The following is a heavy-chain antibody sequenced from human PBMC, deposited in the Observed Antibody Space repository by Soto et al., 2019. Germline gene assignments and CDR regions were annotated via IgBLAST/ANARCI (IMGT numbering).Heavy chain of an antibody. D-gene: IGHD2-21*02. CDR3: ARSWVEAYCGGDCYAIDY. CDR1: GGSISSYY. Sequence: PSETLSLTCTVSGGSISSYYWSWIRQPPGKGLEWIGYIYYSGSTNYNPSLKSRVTISVDTSKNQFSLKLSSVTAADTAVYYCARSWVEAYCGGDCYAIDYWGQGTLVTVSS. V-gene: IGHV4-59*01. J-gene: IGHJ4*02. CDR2: IYYSGST.